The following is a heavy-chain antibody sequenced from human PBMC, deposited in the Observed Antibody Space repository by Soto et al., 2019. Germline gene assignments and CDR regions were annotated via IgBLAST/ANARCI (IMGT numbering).Heavy chain of an antibody. V-gene: IGHV1-69*02. Sequence: QVQLVQSGVEVKKPGSSVKVSCKASGDTFSFYTINWVRQAPGLGLEWMGRINPILSMSNYAQKFQGRVTIIADKSTSTADMELSSLRAEDTAMYYCATSYGSGSRAFEDWGQGALVTVSS. CDR3: ATSYGSGSRAFED. D-gene: IGHD3-10*01. J-gene: IGHJ4*02. CDR2: INPILSMS. CDR1: GDTFSFYT.